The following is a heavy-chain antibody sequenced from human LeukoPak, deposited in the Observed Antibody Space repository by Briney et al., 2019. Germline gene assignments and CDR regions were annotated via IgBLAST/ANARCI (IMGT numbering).Heavy chain of an antibody. CDR1: GFTFSSYG. Sequence: GRSLRLSSAASGFTFSSYGMQWVRQAAGKWREWVAVISYDGSNKYYADSVKGRFTISRDNSKNTLYLEMNSLRAEDTAVYYCAKDGFDYWGQGTLVTVSS. CDR2: ISYDGSNK. J-gene: IGHJ4*02. V-gene: IGHV3-30*18. CDR3: AKDGFDY.